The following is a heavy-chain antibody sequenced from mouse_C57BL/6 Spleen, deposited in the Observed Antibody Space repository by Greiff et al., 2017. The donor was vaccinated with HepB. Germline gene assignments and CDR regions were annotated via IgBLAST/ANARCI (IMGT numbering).Heavy chain of an antibody. Sequence: VQLQQSGPVLVKPGASVKMSCKASGYTFTDYYMNWVKQSHGKSLEWIGVIKPYNGGTSYNQKFKGKATLTVDKSSSTAYMELNSLTSEDSAVYYCARIYGSSSYGYFDVWGTGTTVTVSS. J-gene: IGHJ1*03. D-gene: IGHD1-1*01. CDR3: ARIYGSSSYGYFDV. CDR1: GYTFTDYY. V-gene: IGHV1-19*01. CDR2: IKPYNGGT.